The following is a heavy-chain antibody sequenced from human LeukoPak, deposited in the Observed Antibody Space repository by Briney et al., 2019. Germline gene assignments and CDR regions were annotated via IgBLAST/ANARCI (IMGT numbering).Heavy chain of an antibody. CDR1: GFTFSTYW. CDR2: INEDGSSS. CDR3: ARSYYYYYYMDV. V-gene: IGHV3-74*01. Sequence: GGSLRLSCAASGFTFSTYWMHWVRQVPGKGLVWISRINEDGSSSNYADSVKGQFTVSRDNAKNTLYLQMKSLRAEDTAVYYCARSYYYYYYMDVWGKGTTVTISS. J-gene: IGHJ6*03.